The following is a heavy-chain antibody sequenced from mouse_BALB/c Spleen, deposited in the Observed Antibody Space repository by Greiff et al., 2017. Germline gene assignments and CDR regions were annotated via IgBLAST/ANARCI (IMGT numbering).Heavy chain of an antibody. Sequence: QVQLQQSGAELVRPGASVTLSCKASGYTFTDYEMHWVKQTPVHGLEWIGAIDPETGGTAYNQKFKGKATLTADKSSSTAYMELRSLTSEDSAVYYCTLYESFAYWGEGTLVTVSA. V-gene: IGHV1-15*01. CDR2: IDPETGGT. D-gene: IGHD1-3*01. CDR1: GYTFTDYE. CDR3: TLYESFAY. J-gene: IGHJ3*01.